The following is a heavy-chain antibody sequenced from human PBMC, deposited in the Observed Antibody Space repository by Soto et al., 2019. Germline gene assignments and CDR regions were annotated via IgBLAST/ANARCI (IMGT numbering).Heavy chain of an antibody. CDR1: SGSVFSSNW. Sequence: QVQLQESGPGLVKPSGTLSLTCAVSSGSVFSSNWWSWVCPPPGKGLEWIGETRNSGGANYNPSLKSRVTITVDRSRNHIFLELGSVTAADTAVYYCASHLVMAGTRGFDHWGLGTLVTVSS. CDR3: ASHLVMAGTRGFDH. J-gene: IGHJ4*02. CDR2: TRNSGGA. D-gene: IGHD6-19*01. V-gene: IGHV4-4*02.